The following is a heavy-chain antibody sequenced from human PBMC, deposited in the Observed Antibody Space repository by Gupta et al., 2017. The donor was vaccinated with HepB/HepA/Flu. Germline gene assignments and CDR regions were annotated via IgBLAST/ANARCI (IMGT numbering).Heavy chain of an antibody. D-gene: IGHD6-13*01. CDR2: IFYGGNP. Sequence: QVQLQESGPGLVKPSETLSLTCTVSGASLSRSYWTWIRQPPGKDLEWIGYIFYGGNPNYNPSLKSRVSMSLDTSRSQFSLKLTSVTDADTAVYYCAREKGGIESRFDFWGQGILVTVSS. V-gene: IGHV4-59*01. CDR1: GASLSRSY. J-gene: IGHJ4*02. CDR3: AREKGGIESRFDF.